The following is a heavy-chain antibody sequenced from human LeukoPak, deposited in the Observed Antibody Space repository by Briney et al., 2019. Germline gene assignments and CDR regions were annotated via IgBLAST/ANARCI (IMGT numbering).Heavy chain of an antibody. CDR3: ARTEVAAGPTDAFDI. V-gene: IGHV1-46*01. D-gene: IGHD6-13*01. Sequence: ASVKVSCKASGYTFTSYYMHRVRQAPGQGLEWMGIINPSGGSTSYAQKFQGRVTMTRDTSTSTVYMELSSLRSEDTAVYYCARTEVAAGPTDAFDIWGQGTMVTVSS. CDR2: INPSGGST. CDR1: GYTFTSYY. J-gene: IGHJ3*02.